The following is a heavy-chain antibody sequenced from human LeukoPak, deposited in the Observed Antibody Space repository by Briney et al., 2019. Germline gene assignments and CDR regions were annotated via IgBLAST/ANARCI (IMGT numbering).Heavy chain of an antibody. CDR1: GYTFTSYY. Sequence: ASVKVSCKASGYTFTSYYMHWVRQAPGQGLEWMGIINPSDGSTSYAQKFQGRVTMTRDTSTSTVYMELSSLRSEDTAVYYCARADSSGWYVGYFDYWGQGTMVTVSS. CDR3: ARADSSGWYVGYFDY. J-gene: IGHJ4*02. V-gene: IGHV1-46*01. CDR2: INPSDGST. D-gene: IGHD6-19*01.